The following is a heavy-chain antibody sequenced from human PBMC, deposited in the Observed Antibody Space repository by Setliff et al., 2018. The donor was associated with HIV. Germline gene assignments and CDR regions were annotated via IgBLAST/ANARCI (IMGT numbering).Heavy chain of an antibody. CDR2: INTVNGNT. CDR1: GYTFTRNA. CDR3: ARDLNSGDYPHWFDP. D-gene: IGHD4-17*01. Sequence: ASVKVSCKASGYTFTRNAMHWVRQAPGQRLEWMGRINTVNGNTKYSQKFQGRVTITRDTSASTVYMELSSLRSGDTAVYYCARDLNSGDYPHWFDPWGQGTLVTSPQ. J-gene: IGHJ5*02. V-gene: IGHV1-3*04.